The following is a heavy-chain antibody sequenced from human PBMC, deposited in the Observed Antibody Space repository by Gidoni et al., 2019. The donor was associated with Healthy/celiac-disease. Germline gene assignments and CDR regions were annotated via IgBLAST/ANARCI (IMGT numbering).Heavy chain of an antibody. CDR3: ARGPRGRCSGGSCYLF. D-gene: IGHD2-15*01. CDR2: INHSGST. Sequence: QVQLQQWGAGLLKPSETLSLTCAVYGGSFSGYYWSWIRQPPGKGLEWIGEINHSGSTNYNPSLKSRVTISVDTSKNQFSLKLSSVTAADTAVYYCARGPRGRCSGGSCYLFWGQGTLVTVSS. J-gene: IGHJ4*02. CDR1: GGSFSGYY. V-gene: IGHV4-34*01.